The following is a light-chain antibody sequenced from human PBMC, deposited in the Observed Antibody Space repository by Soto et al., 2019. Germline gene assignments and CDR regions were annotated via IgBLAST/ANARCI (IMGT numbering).Light chain of an antibody. CDR3: GSWDDSLNVGA. CDR1: NSDIGDNT. CDR2: AND. V-gene: IGLV1-44*01. J-gene: IGLJ2*01. Sequence: QLVLTQPPSASGTPGQRVTISCSGSNSDIGDNTVNWYQQLPGTAPKLLIFANDQRPSGVPDRFSGSKSGTSASLAISGLQSEDEADYYCGSWDDSLNVGAFGGGTKVTVL.